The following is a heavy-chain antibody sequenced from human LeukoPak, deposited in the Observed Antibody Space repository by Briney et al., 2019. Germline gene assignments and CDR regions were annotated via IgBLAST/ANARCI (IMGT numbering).Heavy chain of an antibody. Sequence: GGSLRLSCAASGFTFSSYAMSWVRQAPGKGLEWVSGISGSGGSTYYSDSVKGRFTISRDNSKNTLYIQINSLRGEGTAVYYCARRYAALRGITDCYMDVWGKGTTVTVSS. CDR3: ARRYAALRGITDCYMDV. V-gene: IGHV3-23*01. CDR1: GFTFSSYA. D-gene: IGHD3-10*01. CDR2: ISGSGGST. J-gene: IGHJ6*03.